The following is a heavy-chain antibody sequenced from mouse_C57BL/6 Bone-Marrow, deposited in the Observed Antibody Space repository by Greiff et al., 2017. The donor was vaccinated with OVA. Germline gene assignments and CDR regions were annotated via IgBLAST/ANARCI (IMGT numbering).Heavy chain of an antibody. CDR1: GFTFSSYG. D-gene: IGHD2-10*02. CDR3: ARPYGNYVAMDY. Sequence: EVQLQESGGDLVKPGGSLKLSCAASGFTFSSYGMSWVRQTPDKRLEWVATISSGGSYTYYPDSVKGRFTISRDNAKNTLYLQMSSLKSEDTAMYYCARPYGNYVAMDYWGQGTSVTVSS. J-gene: IGHJ4*01. CDR2: ISSGGSYT. V-gene: IGHV5-6*01.